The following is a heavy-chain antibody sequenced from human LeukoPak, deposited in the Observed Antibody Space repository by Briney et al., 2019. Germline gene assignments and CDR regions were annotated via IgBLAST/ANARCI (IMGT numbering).Heavy chain of an antibody. V-gene: IGHV1-2*02. Sequence: ASVKVSCKASGYTFTGYYMHWVRQAPGQGLEWMGWINPNSGGTNYAQKFQGRVTMTRDTSISTAYMELSRLRSDDTAVYYCARVRVVGASRDAFDIWGQGTMVTVSS. J-gene: IGHJ3*02. CDR1: GYTFTGYY. D-gene: IGHD1-26*01. CDR2: INPNSGGT. CDR3: ARVRVVGASRDAFDI.